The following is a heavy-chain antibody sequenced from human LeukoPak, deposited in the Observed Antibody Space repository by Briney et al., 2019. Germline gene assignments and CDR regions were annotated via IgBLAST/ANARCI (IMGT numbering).Heavy chain of an antibody. J-gene: IGHJ4*02. CDR3: AKSHYYGSGSIDY. V-gene: IGHV3-23*01. D-gene: IGHD3-10*01. CDR2: VSASGDST. CDR1: GFTFSSYA. Sequence: GGSLRLSCAASGFTFSSYAMSWVRQAPGKGLAWISTVSASGDSTSYADSVKGRFTISRDNSKNALYLQVNSLRADDAALYYCAKSHYYGSGSIDYWGQGTLVTVSS.